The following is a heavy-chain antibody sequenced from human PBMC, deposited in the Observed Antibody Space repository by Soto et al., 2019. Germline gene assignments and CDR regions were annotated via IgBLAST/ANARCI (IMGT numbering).Heavy chain of an antibody. CDR3: ARASMYIWNDH. CDR2: VNPSSGNT. CDR1: GYTFTTYD. D-gene: IGHD1-20*01. J-gene: IGHJ5*02. V-gene: IGHV1-8*01. Sequence: QVQLVQSGAEVKRPGASVKVSCEASGYTFTTYDINWLRQASGQGLEWMGCVNPSSGNTVYAQKFHGRVTMTRDTSISTAYMELSSLKSDDTAIYYCARASMYIWNDHWGQGTLVTVSS.